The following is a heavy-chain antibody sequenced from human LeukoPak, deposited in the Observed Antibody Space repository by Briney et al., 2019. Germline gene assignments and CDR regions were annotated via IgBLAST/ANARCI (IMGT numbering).Heavy chain of an antibody. CDR2: ISAYNGNT. V-gene: IGHV1-18*01. J-gene: IGHJ3*02. CDR1: GYTFTSYG. D-gene: IGHD1-14*01. CDR3: ARHHASITGDDAFDI. Sequence: ASVKVSCKASGYTFTSYGISWVRQAPGQGLEWMGWISAYNGNTNYAQKLQGRVTMTTDTSTSTAYMELRSLRSDDTAVYYCARHHASITGDDAFDIWGQGTMVTVSS.